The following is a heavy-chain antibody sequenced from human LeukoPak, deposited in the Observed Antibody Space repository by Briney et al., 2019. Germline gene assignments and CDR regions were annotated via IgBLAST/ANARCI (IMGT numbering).Heavy chain of an antibody. J-gene: IGHJ3*01. Sequence: SETLSLTCTVSNGSISSNYWSWIRQPAGKGLEWIGRIYNTGSTNYNPSLKSRVTMSVDTSKNQFSLRLSSVTAADTAIYYCAGVRDSSGYYLGAFDVWGQGTMVTVSS. CDR3: AGVRDSSGYYLGAFDV. D-gene: IGHD3-22*01. CDR2: IYNTGST. V-gene: IGHV4-4*07. CDR1: NGSISSNY.